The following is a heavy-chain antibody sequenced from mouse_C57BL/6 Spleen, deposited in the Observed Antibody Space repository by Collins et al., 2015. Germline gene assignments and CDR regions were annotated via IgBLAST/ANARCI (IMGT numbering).Heavy chain of an antibody. CDR2: IAYDGSN. Sequence: DVQLQESGLGLVKPSQSLSLTCSVTGYSITSGYYWNWIRQFPGNKLEWMGYIAYDGSNNYNPSLKNRISITRDTSKNQFFLKLNSVTTEDTATYYCAREGFYAGSYGFAYWGQGTLVTVST. CDR1: GYSITSGYY. J-gene: IGHJ3*01. V-gene: IGHV3-6*01. CDR3: AREGFYAGSYGFAY. D-gene: IGHD1-1*01.